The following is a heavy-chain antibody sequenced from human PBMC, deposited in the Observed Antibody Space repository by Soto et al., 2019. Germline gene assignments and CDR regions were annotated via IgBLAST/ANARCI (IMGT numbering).Heavy chain of an antibody. J-gene: IGHJ4*02. CDR1: GFTFSSYG. CDR3: AKDPNFWYYYGSGRGMN. CDR2: ISYDGSNK. V-gene: IGHV3-30*18. D-gene: IGHD3-10*01. Sequence: GGSLRLSCAASGFTFSSYGMHWVRQAPGKGLEWVAVISYDGSNKYYADSVKGRFTISRDNSKNTLYLQMNSLRAEDTAVYYCAKDPNFWYYYGSGRGMNWGQGTLVTVSS.